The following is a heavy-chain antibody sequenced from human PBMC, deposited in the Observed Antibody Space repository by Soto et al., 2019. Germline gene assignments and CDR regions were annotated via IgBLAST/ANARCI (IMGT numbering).Heavy chain of an antibody. Sequence: QVQLVQSGAEVKKPGSSVKVSCKASGGTFSNYAINWVRQAPGQGLEWMGGIIPIFGTANYEQKFQGRVTITADESTSTAYLDLSSLRSEDTAVYYCARPVEMATISRSYLFYWGQGTLVTVSS. J-gene: IGHJ4*02. D-gene: IGHD5-12*01. CDR3: ARPVEMATISRSYLFY. CDR1: GGTFSNYA. CDR2: IIPIFGTA. V-gene: IGHV1-69*01.